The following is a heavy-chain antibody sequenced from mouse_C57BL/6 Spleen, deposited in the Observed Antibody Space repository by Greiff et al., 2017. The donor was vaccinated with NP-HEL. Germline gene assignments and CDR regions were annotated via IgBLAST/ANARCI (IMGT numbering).Heavy chain of an antibody. J-gene: IGHJ3*01. V-gene: IGHV1-47*01. CDR1: GYTFTTYP. D-gene: IGHD2-4*01. CDR3: ARRGEYDYDWFAY. Sequence: VKLMESGAELVKPGASVKMSCKASGYTFTTYPIEWMKQNHGKSLEWMGNFHPYNDDTKYNEKFKGKATLTVEKSSSTVYLELSRLTSDDSAVYYCARRGEYDYDWFAYWGQGTLVTVSA. CDR2: FHPYNDDT.